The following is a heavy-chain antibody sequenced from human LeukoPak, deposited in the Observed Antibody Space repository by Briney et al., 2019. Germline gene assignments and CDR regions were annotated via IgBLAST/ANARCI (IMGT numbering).Heavy chain of an antibody. CDR2: ISSSGSNI. CDR3: AKDSSVFRYDSRNPDY. J-gene: IGHJ4*02. D-gene: IGHD3-22*01. V-gene: IGHV3-11*04. Sequence: GPSLRPSCAASASTFSIYYMSWVSHPPGKGLEWDSYISSSGSNIYYADSVKGRFTTSRDNATNSLYLQMNSLRAEDTAVFYCAKDSSVFRYDSRNPDYWGQGTLVTVSS. CDR1: ASTFSIYY.